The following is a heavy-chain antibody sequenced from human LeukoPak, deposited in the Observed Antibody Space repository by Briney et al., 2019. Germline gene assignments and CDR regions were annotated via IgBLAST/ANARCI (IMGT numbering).Heavy chain of an antibody. CDR2: ISYDGSNK. V-gene: IGHV3-30*18. Sequence: GGSLRLSCAASGFTFSSYGMSWVRQAPGKGLEWVAVISYDGSNKYYADSVKGRFTISRDNSKNTLYLQMNSLRAEDTAVYYCAKSSGYDLDYWGRGTLVTVSS. D-gene: IGHD5-12*01. J-gene: IGHJ4*02. CDR3: AKSSGYDLDY. CDR1: GFTFSSYG.